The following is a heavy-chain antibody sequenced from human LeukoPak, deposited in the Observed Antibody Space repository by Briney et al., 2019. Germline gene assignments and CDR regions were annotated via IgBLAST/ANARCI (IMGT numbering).Heavy chain of an antibody. Sequence: GGSLRLSCAASGFTVSSNYMSWVRQPPGKGLEWVSAIYSGGTTFYADSVKGRFTISRDNSRNTLYLQMNSLRADDTAVYYCTKLKGWYGDGYFDYWGQGIVVTVSS. CDR2: IYSGGTT. CDR1: GFTVSSNY. V-gene: IGHV3-53*01. J-gene: IGHJ4*02. CDR3: TKLKGWYGDGYFDY. D-gene: IGHD6-19*01.